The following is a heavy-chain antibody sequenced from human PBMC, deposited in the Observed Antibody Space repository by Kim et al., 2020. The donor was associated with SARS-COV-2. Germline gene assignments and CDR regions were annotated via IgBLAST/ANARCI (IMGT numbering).Heavy chain of an antibody. Sequence: AQGVTGRFVFSLDTSVSTAYLQISSLKAEDTAVYYCARELITTTQNWFDPWGQGTLVTVSS. V-gene: IGHV7-4-1*02. CDR3: ARELITTTQNWFDP. J-gene: IGHJ5*02. D-gene: IGHD2-15*01.